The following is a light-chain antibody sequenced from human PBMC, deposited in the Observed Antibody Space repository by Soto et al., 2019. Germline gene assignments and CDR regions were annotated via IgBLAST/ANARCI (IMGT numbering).Light chain of an antibody. CDR2: GES. CDR3: QQYNQWLT. J-gene: IGKJ4*01. Sequence: EIVVTQSPVTLSVSPGETCTLSCRASQNVFNNLSWYQVKPGQAPRLLIYGESTRATGIPVRFSGSGSGTDFTLTIHSLQSEDFAVCYCQQYNQWLTVGGGTKVEIK. CDR1: QNVFNN. V-gene: IGKV3-15*01.